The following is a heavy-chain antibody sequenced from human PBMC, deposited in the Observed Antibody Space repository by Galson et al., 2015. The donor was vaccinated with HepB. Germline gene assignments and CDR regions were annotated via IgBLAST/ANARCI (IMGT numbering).Heavy chain of an antibody. CDR2: ITGSSTYI. CDR3: ARDPSYSSSSLYFDY. CDR1: GFTFSDYT. D-gene: IGHD6-6*01. J-gene: IGHJ4*02. V-gene: IGHV3-21*01. Sequence: LRLSCAASGFTFSDYTMNWVRQAPGKGLEWVSSITGSSTYIYYADSVKGRFTISRDNAQTSLYLQMNSLRVEDTAIYFCARDPSYSSSSLYFDYWGRGALVTVSS.